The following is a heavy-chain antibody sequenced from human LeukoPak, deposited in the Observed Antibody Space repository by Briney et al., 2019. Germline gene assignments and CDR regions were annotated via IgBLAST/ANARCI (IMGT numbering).Heavy chain of an antibody. J-gene: IGHJ4*02. Sequence: PSETLSLTCTVSGGSVSSGAFYWSWIRQPAGKGLEWIGRIYTSGSTNYNPSLRGRITISIDTSKNQFSLRLSSVTAADTAVYYCARDASTLMPNYFDYWGQGTLVTVSS. CDR1: GGSVSSGAFY. V-gene: IGHV4-61*02. D-gene: IGHD5-24*01. CDR2: IYTSGST. CDR3: ARDASTLMPNYFDY.